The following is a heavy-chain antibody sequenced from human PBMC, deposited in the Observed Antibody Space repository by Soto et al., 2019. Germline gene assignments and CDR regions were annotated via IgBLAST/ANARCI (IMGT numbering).Heavy chain of an antibody. D-gene: IGHD2-15*01. CDR1: GDSISSSTYY. J-gene: IGHJ5*02. V-gene: IGHV4-39*01. CDR2: IYYSGST. Sequence: SEMLSLNCTVSGDSISSSTYYWGWIRQPPGKGLEWIGSIYYSGSTYYNPSLKSRVTISVDTSKNQFSLKLSSVTAADTAVYYCARHGGRYCSGGSCYSSYDWFDPWGQGTLVTVSS. CDR3: ARHGGRYCSGGSCYSSYDWFDP.